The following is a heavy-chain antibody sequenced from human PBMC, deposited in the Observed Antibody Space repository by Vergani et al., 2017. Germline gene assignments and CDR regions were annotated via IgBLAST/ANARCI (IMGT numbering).Heavy chain of an antibody. J-gene: IGHJ4*02. V-gene: IGHV3-23*01. CDR2: ISGSGGST. D-gene: IGHD6-13*01. Sequence: EVQLLESGGGLVKPGGSLRLSCAASGFTFSSYAMSWVRQAPGKGLEWVSAISGSGGSTYYADSVKGRFTISRDNSKNTLYLQMNSLRAEDTAVYYCAGGRDGISSSSEVDYWGQGTLVTVSS. CDR3: AGGRDGISSSSEVDY. CDR1: GFTFSSYA.